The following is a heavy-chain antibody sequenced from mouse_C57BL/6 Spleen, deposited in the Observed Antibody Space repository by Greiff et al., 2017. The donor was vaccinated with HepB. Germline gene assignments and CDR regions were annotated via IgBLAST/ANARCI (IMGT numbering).Heavy chain of an antibody. CDR3: AREYYYGTRFDY. J-gene: IGHJ2*01. Sequence: EVQLQQSGPELVKPGASVKISCKASGYTFTDYYMNWVKQSHGKSLEWIGDINPNNGGTSYNQKFKGKATLTVDKSSSTAYMELRSLTSEDSAVYYCAREYYYGTRFDYWGQGTTLTVSS. CDR2: INPNNGGT. V-gene: IGHV1-26*01. CDR1: GYTFTDYY. D-gene: IGHD1-1*01.